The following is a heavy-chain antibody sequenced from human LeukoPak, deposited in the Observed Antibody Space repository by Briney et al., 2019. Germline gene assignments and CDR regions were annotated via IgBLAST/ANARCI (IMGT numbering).Heavy chain of an antibody. Sequence: SQTLSLTCAIFGDSVSSNSAAWNWIRQSPSRGLEWLGRTYYRSKWYTGYAVSVKGRITINPDTSKNQFSLQLSSVTAADTAVYYCVRHGNYHESSGYYSYFDYWGQGTLVTVSS. CDR3: VRHGNYHESSGYYSYFDY. V-gene: IGHV6-1*01. CDR2: TYYRSKWYT. D-gene: IGHD3-22*01. CDR1: GDSVSSNSAA. J-gene: IGHJ4*02.